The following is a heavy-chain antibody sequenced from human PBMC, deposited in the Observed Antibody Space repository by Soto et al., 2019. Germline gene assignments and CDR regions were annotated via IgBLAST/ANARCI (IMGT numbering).Heavy chain of an antibody. D-gene: IGHD4-17*01. V-gene: IGHV1-69*01. J-gene: IGHJ3*02. Sequence: QVQLVQSGAEVKKPGSSVKVSCKASGGTFSSYAISWVRQAPGQGLEWMGGIIPIFGTANYAQKCQGRVTISADESTSTAYMELSSVRSEDTAVYYCGSRDDYGDHGAFDIWGQGTMVTVSS. CDR2: IIPIFGTA. CDR1: GGTFSSYA. CDR3: GSRDDYGDHGAFDI.